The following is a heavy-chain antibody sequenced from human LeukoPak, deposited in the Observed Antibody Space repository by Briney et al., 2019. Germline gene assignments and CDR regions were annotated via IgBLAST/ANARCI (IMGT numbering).Heavy chain of an antibody. J-gene: IGHJ5*02. D-gene: IGHD4-11*01. V-gene: IGHV4-39*01. CDR1: VGSISSSRYY. CDR2: IYYSGST. CDR3: GALDNYMVAP. Sequence: PSETLSLTCTVSVGSISSSRYYWAWIRQPPGKGLEWIGTIYYSGSTYYNPSLKSRVTISVDTSKNQFSLKLMSVTAADTAVFYCGALDNYMVAPWGQGTLVTVSS.